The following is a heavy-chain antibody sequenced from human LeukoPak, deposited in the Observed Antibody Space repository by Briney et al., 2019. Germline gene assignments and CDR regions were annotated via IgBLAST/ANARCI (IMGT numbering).Heavy chain of an antibody. Sequence: TSETLSLTCSVSGGSISSNFWSWIRQPAGKGLEWIGRIYTSGITNYNPSLKSRVTMSVDTSKKQFSLSLSSVTAADTAVYYCAREHVGYSRGWHDLYFWGQGALVTVSS. J-gene: IGHJ4*02. V-gene: IGHV4-4*07. D-gene: IGHD6-19*01. CDR3: AREHVGYSRGWHDLYF. CDR2: IYTSGIT. CDR1: GGSISSNF.